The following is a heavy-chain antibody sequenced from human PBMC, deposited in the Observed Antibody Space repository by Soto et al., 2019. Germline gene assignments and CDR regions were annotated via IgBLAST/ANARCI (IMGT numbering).Heavy chain of an antibody. CDR3: ARYISNYRYYCYAMDV. D-gene: IGHD4-4*01. CDR2: IYPGDSDT. V-gene: IGHV5-51*01. Sequence: ESLKISCKGSVYTFSDYWIGWVRQLPVKGLEWMGLIYPGDSDTRYSPSFQGHVTITVDKSTNTAYLQWNTLRASDTAMYYWARYISNYRYYCYAMDVWGQGTSVTVSS. CDR1: VYTFSDYW. J-gene: IGHJ6*02.